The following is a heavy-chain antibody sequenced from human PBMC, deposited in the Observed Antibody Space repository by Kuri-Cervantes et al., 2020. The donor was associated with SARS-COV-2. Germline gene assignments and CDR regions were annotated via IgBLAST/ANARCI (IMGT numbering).Heavy chain of an antibody. V-gene: IGHV3-21*01. CDR2: ISSRSGYI. Sequence: GESLKSSGAASGFTFSRYTMNWVRRAPGKGLEWVSSISSRSGYIYYSGSIKVRFTISRDNAKNSLYLQMNSLRPEDTAVYYCAREDGVYDSGERAIIHFDYWGQGALVTVSS. CDR1: GFTFSRYT. CDR3: AREDGVYDSGERAIIHFDY. J-gene: IGHJ4*02. D-gene: IGHD5/OR15-5a*01.